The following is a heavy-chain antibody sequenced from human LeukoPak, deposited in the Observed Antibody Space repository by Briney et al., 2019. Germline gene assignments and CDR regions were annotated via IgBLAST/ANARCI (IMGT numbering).Heavy chain of an antibody. CDR2: ISGSGGST. D-gene: IGHD6-19*01. J-gene: IGHJ2*01. CDR3: ARDIFGGVEPWLVRYFDL. V-gene: IGHV3-23*01. CDR1: GFTFSSYA. Sequence: PGGSLRLSCAASGFTFSSYAMSWVRQAPGKGLEWVSAISGSGGSTYYADSVKGRFTISRDNSKNTLYLQMNSLRAEDTAVYYCARDIFGGVEPWLVRYFDLWGRGTLVTVSS.